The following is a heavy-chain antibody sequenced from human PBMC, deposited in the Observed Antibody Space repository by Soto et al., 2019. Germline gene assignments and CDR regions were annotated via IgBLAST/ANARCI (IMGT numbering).Heavy chain of an antibody. V-gene: IGHV3-48*03. D-gene: IGHD6-13*01. CDR2: ISSSGSTI. CDR3: ASSGYSSSWSLAFAY. CDR1: GFTFSSYE. Sequence: LRLSCAASGFTFSSYEMNWVRQAPGKGLEWVSYISSSGSTIYYADSVKGRFPISRDNAKNSLYLQMNSLRADDTAVYYCASSGYSSSWSLAFAYWRQGTLVPASP. J-gene: IGHJ4*02.